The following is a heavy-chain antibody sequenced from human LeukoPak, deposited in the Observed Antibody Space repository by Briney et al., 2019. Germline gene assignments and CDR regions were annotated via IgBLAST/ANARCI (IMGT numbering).Heavy chain of an antibody. CDR3: ARHSGDSPHYFDY. J-gene: IGHJ4*02. Sequence: PSETLSLTCTVAGGSISNYDVSWIRQPPGKGLEWGGFISYSGTTHYNPSLKSRVTMSVATSNNPFLLRLSSVTAADTAIYYCARHSGDSPHYFDYWGQGALVTVSS. CDR1: GGSISNYD. CDR2: ISYSGTT. D-gene: IGHD1-26*01. V-gene: IGHV4-59*08.